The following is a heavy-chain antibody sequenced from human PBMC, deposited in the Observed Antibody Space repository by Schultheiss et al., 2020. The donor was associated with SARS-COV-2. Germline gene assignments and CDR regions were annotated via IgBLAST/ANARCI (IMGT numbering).Heavy chain of an antibody. CDR3: ARGAWGGRYVGTVTAPCYFDH. J-gene: IGHJ4*02. D-gene: IGHD4-17*01. V-gene: IGHV4-31*03. Sequence: SETLSLTCTVSGGSISSGGYYWSWIRQHPGKGLEWIGYIYYSGSTYYNPSLKSRVTISVDTSKNQFSLKLSSVTAADTAVYYCARGAWGGRYVGTVTAPCYFDHWGQGTLVTVSS. CDR1: GGSISSGGYY. CDR2: IYYSGST.